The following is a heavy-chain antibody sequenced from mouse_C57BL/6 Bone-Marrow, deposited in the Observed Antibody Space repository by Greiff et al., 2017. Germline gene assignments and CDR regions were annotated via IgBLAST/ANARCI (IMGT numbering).Heavy chain of an antibody. CDR2: IDPSDSYT. Sequence: QVQLQQSGAELVRPGTSVKLSCKASGYTFTSYWMHWVKQRPGQGLEWIGVIDPSDSYTNYNQKFKGKATLTVDTSSSTAYMQLSSLTSEDSAVYYGARNYGDDPWFAYWGQGTLVTVSA. V-gene: IGHV1-59*01. J-gene: IGHJ3*01. CDR1: GYTFTSYW. CDR3: ARNYGDDPWFAY. D-gene: IGHD2-2*01.